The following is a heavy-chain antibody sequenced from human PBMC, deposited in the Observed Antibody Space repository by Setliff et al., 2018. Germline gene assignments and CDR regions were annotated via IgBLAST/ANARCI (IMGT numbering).Heavy chain of an antibody. D-gene: IGHD3-3*01. J-gene: IGHJ3*02. V-gene: IGHV4-39*07. CDR3: ARDRVPAAMGTIFGVVTDAFDI. CDR2: IYYSGST. CDR1: GGSISSSSYY. Sequence: PSETLSLTCTVSGGSISSSSYYWGWIRQPPGKGLEWIGSIYYSGSTYYNPSLKSRVTISVDTSKNQFSLKLSSVTAADTAVYYCARDRVPAAMGTIFGVVTDAFDIWGQGTMVTVSS.